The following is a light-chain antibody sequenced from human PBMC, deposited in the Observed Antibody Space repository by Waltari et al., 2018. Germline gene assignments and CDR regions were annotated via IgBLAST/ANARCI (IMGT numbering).Light chain of an antibody. CDR2: DVS. CDR1: SSDVGGYNF. Sequence: QSALTQPRSVSGSPGQSVTISCTGTSSDVGGYNFVSWYQQHPAKAPKFMIYDVSKRPSGVPDRFSGSKSGNTASLTISGLQAEDEADYYCCSYAAGSLYVFGTGTKVTVL. J-gene: IGLJ1*01. CDR3: CSYAAGSLYV. V-gene: IGLV2-11*01.